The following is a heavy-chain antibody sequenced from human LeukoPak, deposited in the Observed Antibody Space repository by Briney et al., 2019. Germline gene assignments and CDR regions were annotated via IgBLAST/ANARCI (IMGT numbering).Heavy chain of an antibody. CDR2: IKSDGITI. V-gene: IGHV3-74*01. Sequence: GGSLRLSCAASGFTFSNYMMHWVRQAPGKGLVWVSRIKSDGITITYADSVKGRFTISRDNAKNTLYLQMNSLRVEDTAVYYCAREDTALVIAYWGQGTLVTVSS. CDR1: GFTFSNYM. J-gene: IGHJ4*02. CDR3: AREDTALVIAY. D-gene: IGHD5-18*01.